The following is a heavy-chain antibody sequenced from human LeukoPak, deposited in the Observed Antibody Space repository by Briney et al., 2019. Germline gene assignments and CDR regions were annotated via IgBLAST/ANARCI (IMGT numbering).Heavy chain of an antibody. D-gene: IGHD5-24*01. CDR2: IYSGGST. CDR1: GFTVSSIY. J-gene: IGHJ4*02. Sequence: GGSLRLSCAASGFTVSSIYMSWVRQAPGRGLEWVSVIYSGGSTYYADSVKGRFTISRDNAKNSLYLQMNSLRAEDTAVYYCARDLEMATILAGYWGQGTLVTVSS. V-gene: IGHV3-53*01. CDR3: ARDLEMATILAGY.